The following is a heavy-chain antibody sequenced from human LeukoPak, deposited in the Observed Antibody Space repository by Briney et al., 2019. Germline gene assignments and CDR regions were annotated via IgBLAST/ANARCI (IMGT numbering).Heavy chain of an antibody. CDR2: ISSSSSTI. Sequence: PGGSLRLSCAASGFTFSSYSMNRVRQAPGKGLEWVSYISSSSSTIYYADSVKGRFTISRDNAKNLLYLQMNSLRAEDTAVYYCARARGYSGYVAYMDVWGKGTTVTVSS. D-gene: IGHD5-12*01. J-gene: IGHJ6*03. CDR1: GFTFSSYS. CDR3: ARARGYSGYVAYMDV. V-gene: IGHV3-48*01.